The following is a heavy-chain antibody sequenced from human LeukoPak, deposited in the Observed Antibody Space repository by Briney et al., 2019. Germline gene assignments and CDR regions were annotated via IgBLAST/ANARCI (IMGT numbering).Heavy chain of an antibody. V-gene: IGHV1-3*01. J-gene: IGHJ4*02. D-gene: IGHD3-9*01. Sequence: ASVKVSCKASGYTFTSYAMHWVRQAPGQRLEWMGWINAGNGNTKYSQKFQGRVTITRDTSASTAYMELSSLRSEDTAVFYCARAPGLRYFDWLPDNFDYWGQGTLVTVSS. CDR2: INAGNGNT. CDR3: ARAPGLRYFDWLPDNFDY. CDR1: GYTFTSYA.